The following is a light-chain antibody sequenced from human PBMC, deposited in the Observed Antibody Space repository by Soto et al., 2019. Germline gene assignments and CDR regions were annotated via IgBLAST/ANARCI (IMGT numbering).Light chain of an antibody. V-gene: IGLV2-11*01. CDR1: SSDIGAYNY. CDR3: CSHTDTYVV. Sequence: QAVLTQPRSVSGSPGQSVTISCSGTSSDIGAYNYVSWYQQHSGKAPKLMIYDVTKRPSGVPDRFSGSKSGNTASLTISGLQADDEADYYCCSHTDTYVVFGGGTKLTVL. J-gene: IGLJ2*01. CDR2: DVT.